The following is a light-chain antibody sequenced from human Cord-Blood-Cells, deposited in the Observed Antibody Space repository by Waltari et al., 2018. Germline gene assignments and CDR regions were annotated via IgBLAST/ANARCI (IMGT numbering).Light chain of an antibody. V-gene: IGKV3-11*01. J-gene: IGKJ5*01. CDR1: QSVSSY. Sequence: EIVLTQSPATLSLSPGESATLPCRASQSVSSYLAWYQQKPGQAPRLLIYDASNRATGIPARFSGSGSGTDFTLTISSLEPEDFAVYYCQQRSNWITFGQGTRLEIK. CDR2: DAS. CDR3: QQRSNWIT.